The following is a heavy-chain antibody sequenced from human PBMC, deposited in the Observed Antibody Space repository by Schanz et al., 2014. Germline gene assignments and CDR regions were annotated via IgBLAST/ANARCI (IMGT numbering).Heavy chain of an antibody. V-gene: IGHV3-66*03. CDR2: MYINSGST. Sequence: EVQLVESGGGLIQPGGSLRLSCAVSGFTVNTNYMSWVRQAPGKGLEWISSMYINSGSTQYADSVKGRFIISRDSSKNTLYLQMNSLRPEDRAVYYCARDGTVTSSGGDYWGQGTLVTVSS. D-gene: IGHD4-17*01. CDR3: ARDGTVTSSGGDY. J-gene: IGHJ4*02. CDR1: GFTVNTNY.